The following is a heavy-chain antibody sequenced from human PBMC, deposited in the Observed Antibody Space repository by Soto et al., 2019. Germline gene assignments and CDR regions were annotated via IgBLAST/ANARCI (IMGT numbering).Heavy chain of an antibody. CDR2: ISDSGVT. Sequence: PSQTLCLSYSFSGGSSVSSCFVLIRQSPGKGLQYIGYISDSGVTDYDPSLKSRVTISVDTSKNQFSLKLTSVTAADTAVYYCARGDGYFSGPDSFDFWCQGTMVTVS. D-gene: IGHD1-1*01. CDR3: ARGDGYFSGPDSFDF. V-gene: IGHV4-59*01. J-gene: IGHJ3*01. CDR1: GGSSVSSC.